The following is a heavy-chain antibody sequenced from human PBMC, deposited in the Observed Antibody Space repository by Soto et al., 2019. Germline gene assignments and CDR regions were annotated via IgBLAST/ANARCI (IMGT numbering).Heavy chain of an antibody. CDR3: AKGRGYGPNYSLDY. CDR2: INGNGVNT. J-gene: IGHJ4*02. CDR1: XFTFSSYA. V-gene: IGHV3-23*01. Sequence: GGSLRLSCAASXFTFSSYAMSWVRQAPGRGLEWVSGINGNGVNTYYTDSLKGRFTISRDNSKNTLYLQMNSLRADDTAVYYCAKGRGYGPNYSLDYWGQGTLVTVSS. D-gene: IGHD5-18*01.